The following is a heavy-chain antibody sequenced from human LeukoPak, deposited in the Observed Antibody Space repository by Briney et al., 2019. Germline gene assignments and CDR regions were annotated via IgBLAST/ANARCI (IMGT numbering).Heavy chain of an antibody. CDR3: VVGFYYDTTGYFRKKYFDY. V-gene: IGHV3-7*03. D-gene: IGHD3-22*01. J-gene: IGHJ4*02. Sequence: GGSLRLSCEASGFIFNNYWMSWVRQTPGEGLEWVANIKEDGSEQYYVDSVKGRFTITRDNAKNLLYLQVNSLRAEDTAVYFCVVGFYYDTTGYFRKKYFDYWGQGTLVTVSS. CDR1: GFIFNNYW. CDR2: IKEDGSEQ.